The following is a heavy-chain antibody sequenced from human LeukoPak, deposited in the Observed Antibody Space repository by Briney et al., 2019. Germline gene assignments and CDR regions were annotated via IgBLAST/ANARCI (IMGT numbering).Heavy chain of an antibody. CDR1: GGSFSGYY. CDR3: ARAEGFDY. CDR2: INHSGST. V-gene: IGHV4-34*01. Sequence: SETLSLTCAVYGGSFSGYYWSWIRQPPGKGLEWIGEINHSGSTNYNPSLKSRVTISVDTSKNQFSLKLSSVTAADTAVYYCARAEGFDYWGQGTLVTVSS. J-gene: IGHJ4*02.